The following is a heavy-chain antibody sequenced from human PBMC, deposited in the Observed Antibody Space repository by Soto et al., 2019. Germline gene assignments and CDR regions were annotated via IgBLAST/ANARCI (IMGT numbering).Heavy chain of an antibody. V-gene: IGHV4-31*03. J-gene: IGHJ5*02. CDR3: ARDSKYYYDSSGMAGWFDP. CDR1: GGSISSGGYY. CDR2: IYYSGST. D-gene: IGHD3-22*01. Sequence: PSETLSLTCTVSGGSISSGGYYWSWIRQHPGKGLEWIGYIYYSGSTYYNPSLKSRVTISVDTSKNQFSLKLSSVTAADTAVYYCARDSKYYYDSSGMAGWFDPWGQGTLVTVSS.